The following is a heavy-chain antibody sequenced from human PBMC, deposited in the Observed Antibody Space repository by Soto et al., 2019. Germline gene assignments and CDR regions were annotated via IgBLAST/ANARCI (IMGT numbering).Heavy chain of an antibody. V-gene: IGHV4-30-4*01. D-gene: IGHD5-18*01. CDR2: ISYSGST. CDR1: GGYISRGHYY. Sequence: TLSLTCTVSGGYISRGHYYWSWFRQPPGKGLEWIGYISYSGSTYYNPSLKSRVTISVDTSKNQFSLKLSSVAAADTVVYYCARDISSAFGYGFSGTFDIWGQGTRVTVS. J-gene: IGHJ3*02. CDR3: ARDISSAFGYGFSGTFDI.